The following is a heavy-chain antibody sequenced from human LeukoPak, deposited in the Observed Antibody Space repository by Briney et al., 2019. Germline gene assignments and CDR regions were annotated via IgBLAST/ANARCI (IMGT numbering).Heavy chain of an antibody. CDR2: IWYDGSRQ. D-gene: IGHD1-7*01. Sequence: GGSLRLSCAASGFTFSSYGMHWVRQAPGKGLEWVALIWYDGSRQSYAESVKGRFTISRDDSKNTLYLQMHSLRDEDTAIYYCARNNGNYGRGAFDIWGQGTMVTVPS. CDR1: GFTFSSYG. CDR3: ARNNGNYGRGAFDI. J-gene: IGHJ3*02. V-gene: IGHV3-33*01.